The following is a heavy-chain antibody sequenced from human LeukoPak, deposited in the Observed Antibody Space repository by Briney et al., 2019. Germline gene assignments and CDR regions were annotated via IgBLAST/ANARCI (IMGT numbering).Heavy chain of an antibody. Sequence: SETLSLTCTVSGGSISSYYWSWIRQPPGKGLEWIGYIYTSGSTNYNHSLKSRVTISVDTSKNQFSLKLSSVTAADTAVYYCAGRQYNWNLNFDYWGQGTLVTVSS. J-gene: IGHJ4*02. CDR1: GGSISSYY. CDR3: AGRQYNWNLNFDY. D-gene: IGHD1-20*01. V-gene: IGHV4-4*09. CDR2: IYTSGST.